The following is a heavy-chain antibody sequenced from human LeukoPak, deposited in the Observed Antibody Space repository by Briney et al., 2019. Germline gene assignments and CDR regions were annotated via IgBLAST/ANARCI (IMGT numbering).Heavy chain of an antibody. CDR3: ARDCSYYRGIDY. CDR1: GFTFSSYG. D-gene: IGHD3-10*01. Sequence: GGSLRLSCAASGFTFSSYGMHWVRQAPGKGLEGVAVIWYEGSNKYYADSVKGRFTISRENSKNTLYLQMNSLRAEDTAVYYCARDCSYYRGIDYWGQGTLVTVSS. J-gene: IGHJ4*02. V-gene: IGHV3-33*01. CDR2: IWYEGSNK.